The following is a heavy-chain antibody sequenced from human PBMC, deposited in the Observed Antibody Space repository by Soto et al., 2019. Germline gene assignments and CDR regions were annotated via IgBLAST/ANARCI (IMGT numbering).Heavy chain of an antibody. CDR2: IDPSDSYT. J-gene: IGHJ6*02. V-gene: IGHV5-10-1*01. D-gene: IGHD3-9*01. Sequence: ESLKISCKGSGCSFTSYWIIWVRQMHGKGLEWMGRIDPSDSYTNYSPSFQGHVTISADKSISTAYLQCSSLKASDTAMYYCARREVLRYFACMDVWGQGTTVTVYS. CDR3: ARREVLRYFACMDV. CDR1: GCSFTSYW.